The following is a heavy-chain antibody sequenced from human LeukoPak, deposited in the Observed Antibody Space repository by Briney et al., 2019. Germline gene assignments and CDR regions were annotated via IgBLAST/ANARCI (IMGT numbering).Heavy chain of an antibody. J-gene: IGHJ4*02. Sequence: PSETLSLTCTVSGGSISSYFWSWIRQPPGKTLEWIGYISSSGSSNYDPPLKSRVTISLDTSKNQFSLKLTSVSAADTAVYYCTRSDTHPRHSSSWHFDYWGQGTLVTVSS. D-gene: IGHD6-13*01. CDR1: GGSISSYF. CDR2: ISSSGSS. V-gene: IGHV4-59*01. CDR3: TRSDTHPRHSSSWHFDY.